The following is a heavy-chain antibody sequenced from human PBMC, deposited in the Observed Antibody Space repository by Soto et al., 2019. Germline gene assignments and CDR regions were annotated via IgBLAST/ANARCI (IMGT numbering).Heavy chain of an antibody. V-gene: IGHV4-34*01. J-gene: IGHJ6*02. CDR3: ARGRLIAAAGQGEEEHSYYYYGMDV. CDR1: GGSFSGYY. Sequence: SETLSLTCAVCGGSFSGYYWGWFRQPPGKGLEWIGEINHSGSTNYNPSLKSRVTISVDTSKNQFSLKLSSVTAADTAVYYCARGRLIAAAGQGEEEHSYYYYGMDVWGQGTTVTVSS. CDR2: INHSGST. D-gene: IGHD6-13*01.